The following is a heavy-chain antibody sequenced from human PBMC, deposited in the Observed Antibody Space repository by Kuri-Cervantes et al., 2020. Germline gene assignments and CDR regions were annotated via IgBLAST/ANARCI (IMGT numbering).Heavy chain of an antibody. CDR1: GGTISSSNYY. Sequence: SETLSLTCTVSGGTISSSNYYWGWIRQPPGKGLEWIGSIYYSWCSYYNPSLKSLVTISVDTSKNQFSLMLSSVTGADAAVYYCERANYDIWSGYSYGFDYWGQGTLVTVSS. CDR3: ERANYDIWSGYSYGFDY. J-gene: IGHJ4*02. CDR2: IYYSWCS. V-gene: IGHV4-39*07. D-gene: IGHD3-3*01.